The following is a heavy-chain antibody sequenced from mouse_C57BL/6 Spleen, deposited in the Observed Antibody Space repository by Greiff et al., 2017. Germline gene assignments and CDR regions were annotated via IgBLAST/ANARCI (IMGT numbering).Heavy chain of an antibody. Sequence: QVQLQQPGAELVKPGASVTLSCKASGYTFTSYWMHWVKQRPGRGLEWIGRIAPNSGGTKYNEKFKSKATLTVDKPSSTAYMQLSSLTSEDSAVYYCASMSYGYDVEYYFDYWGQGTTLTVSS. J-gene: IGHJ2*01. CDR3: ASMSYGYDVEYYFDY. CDR2: IAPNSGGT. CDR1: GYTFTSYW. V-gene: IGHV1-72*01. D-gene: IGHD2-2*01.